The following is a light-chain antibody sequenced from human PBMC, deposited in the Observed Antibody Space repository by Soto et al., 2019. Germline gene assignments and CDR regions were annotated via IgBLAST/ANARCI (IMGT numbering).Light chain of an antibody. J-gene: IGLJ1*01. CDR3: SYYTSATIL. V-gene: IGLV2-14*01. Sequence: QSALTQPASVSGSPGQSITISCTGTSNDVGGYNYVSWYQQHPGKAPKVIIYEVSNRPSGVSNRFSGSKSGNTASLTISGLQAEDEAAYYCSYYTSATILFGTGTKSPS. CDR1: SNDVGGYNY. CDR2: EVS.